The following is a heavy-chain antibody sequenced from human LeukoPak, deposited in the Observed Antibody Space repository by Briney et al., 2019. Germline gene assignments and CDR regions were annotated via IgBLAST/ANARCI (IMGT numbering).Heavy chain of an antibody. V-gene: IGHV2-5*01. CDR2: IYLNDDK. CDR3: ARTFYYDSSGYRVDYFDY. CDR1: GFSLSTSGVG. J-gene: IGHJ4*02. Sequence: SGPTLVKPTQTLTLTCTFSGFSLSTSGVGVGWIRQPPGKALEWLALIYLNDDKRYSPTLKSTLTTTKDTSKNQVVLTMTNMDTVDTATYYSARTFYYDSSGYRVDYFDYWGQGTLVTVSS. D-gene: IGHD3-22*01.